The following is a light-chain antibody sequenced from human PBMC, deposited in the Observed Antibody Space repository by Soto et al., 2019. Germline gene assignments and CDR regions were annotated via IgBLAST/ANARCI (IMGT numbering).Light chain of an antibody. J-gene: IGKJ4*01. CDR2: DAS. CDR1: QSVSRS. CDR3: QQRRNS. V-gene: IGKV3-11*01. Sequence: EIVLTQSPATLSLSPGDRATLSCRASQSVSRSLTWYQQKPGQAPRLLIYDASTRATGIPPRFSGSGSGTDFTLTISSLEPEDFGVYYCQQRRNSFGGGTKVEIK.